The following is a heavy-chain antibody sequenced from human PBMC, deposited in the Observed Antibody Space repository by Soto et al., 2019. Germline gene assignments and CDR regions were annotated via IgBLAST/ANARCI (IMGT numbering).Heavy chain of an antibody. CDR1: GGPFNSYA. Sequence: SVKVYCKASGGPFNSYAIAWVRQAPGQVLEWMGGIIPLFGTTNYAQKFQGRVTITADESTTTAFMELSSLRSEDTAVYYCARRVAVTSIPQVSYYYYGLDVWGQGTTVTVSS. CDR2: IIPLFGTT. CDR3: ARRVAVTSIPQVSYYYYGLDV. V-gene: IGHV1-69*01. J-gene: IGHJ6*02. D-gene: IGHD2-21*02.